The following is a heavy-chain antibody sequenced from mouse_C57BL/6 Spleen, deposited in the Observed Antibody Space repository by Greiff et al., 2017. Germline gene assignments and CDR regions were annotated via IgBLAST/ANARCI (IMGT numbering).Heavy chain of an antibody. Sequence: QVQLKESGPELVKPGASVKLSCKASGYTFTSYDINWVKQRPGQGLEWIGWIYPRDGSTKYNEKFKGKATLTVDTSSSTAYMELHSLTSEDSAVYFCARPGYYSNYAYWGQGTLVTVSA. CDR3: ARPGYYSNYAY. CDR2: IYPRDGST. D-gene: IGHD2-5*01. J-gene: IGHJ3*01. CDR1: GYTFTSYD. V-gene: IGHV1-85*01.